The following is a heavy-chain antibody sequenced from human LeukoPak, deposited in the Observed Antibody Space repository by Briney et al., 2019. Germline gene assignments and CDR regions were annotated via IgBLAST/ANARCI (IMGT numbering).Heavy chain of an antibody. J-gene: IGHJ4*02. CDR3: ARDGGYSGYDWVTD. D-gene: IGHD5-12*01. CDR1: GFTFSSYS. Sequence: GGSLRLSCAASGFTFSSYSMNWVRQAPGKGLEWVSYISSSSSTIYYADSVKGRFTISRDNAKNSLYLQMNSLRAEDTAVYYCARDGGYSGYDWVTDWGQGTLVTVSS. V-gene: IGHV3-48*04. CDR2: ISSSSSTI.